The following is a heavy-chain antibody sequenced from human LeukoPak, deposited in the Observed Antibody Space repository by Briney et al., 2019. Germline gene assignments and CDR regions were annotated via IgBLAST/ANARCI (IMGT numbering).Heavy chain of an antibody. D-gene: IGHD2-15*01. V-gene: IGHV3-33*01. CDR3: ARDPINCSGGSCYQDY. CDR1: GFTFSSYG. CDR2: IWYDGSNK. Sequence: GRSLRLSCAASGFTFSSYGMHWVRQAPGKGLEWVAVIWYDGSNKYYADSVKGRFTISRDNSKNTLYLQMNSLRAEDTAVYYCARDPINCSGGSCYQDYWGQGTLVTVSS. J-gene: IGHJ4*02.